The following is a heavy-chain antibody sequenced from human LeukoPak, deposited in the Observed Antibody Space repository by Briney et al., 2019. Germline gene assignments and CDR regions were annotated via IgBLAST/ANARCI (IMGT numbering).Heavy chain of an antibody. D-gene: IGHD1-1*01. CDR2: IHYSGST. Sequence: SETLSLTCTVSGGSISGYYWSWIRQPPGKGLEWIGYIHYSGSTNYNPSLKSRVTISVDTSKNQLSLMLSSVTAADTAVYYCARWNEGFDYWGQGTLVTVSS. CDR3: ARWNEGFDY. J-gene: IGHJ4*02. CDR1: GGSISGYY. V-gene: IGHV4-59*01.